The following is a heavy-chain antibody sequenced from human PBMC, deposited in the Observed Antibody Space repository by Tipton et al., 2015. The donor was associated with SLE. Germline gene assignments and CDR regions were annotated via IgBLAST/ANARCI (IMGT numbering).Heavy chain of an antibody. V-gene: IGHV3-33*01. CDR3: AIAVAGTLFFDY. CDR1: GFTFSSFA. Sequence: SGFTFSSFAMHWVRQTPGKGLEWLAFIWFDGSNTNYADSVKGRFTISRDNSKDTLYLQMDGLRAEDTAVYYCAIAVAGTLFFDYWGQGTLVTVSS. CDR2: IWFDGSNT. D-gene: IGHD6-19*01. J-gene: IGHJ4*02.